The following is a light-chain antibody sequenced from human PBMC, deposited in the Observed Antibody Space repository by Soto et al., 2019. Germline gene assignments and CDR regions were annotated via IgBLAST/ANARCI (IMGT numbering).Light chain of an antibody. CDR1: QSVSSSY. V-gene: IGKV3-20*01. J-gene: IGKJ2*01. CDR2: GAS. Sequence: EIVLTQSPGTLSLSPGERVTLSCRASQSVSSSYLAWYQQKPGQAPRLLIYGASSRATGIPDRFSGSGSGTDFTLTISRLEPEDFAVYYCQQYGSSPPAFGQGTKLEL. CDR3: QQYGSSPPA.